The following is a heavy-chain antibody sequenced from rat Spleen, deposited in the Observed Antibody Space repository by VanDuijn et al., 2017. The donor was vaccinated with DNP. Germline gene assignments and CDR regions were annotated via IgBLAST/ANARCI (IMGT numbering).Heavy chain of an antibody. CDR3: ARQRAIRYSSRIFAY. J-gene: IGHJ3*01. V-gene: IGHV5-58*01. D-gene: IGHD1-2*01. CDR2: INTDGGST. CDR1: GFTFSSYW. Sequence: EVQLVETGGGLVQPGRSLKLSCVASGFTFSSYWMYWIRQAPGKGLEWIASINTDGGSTYYPDSVKGRFTISRDNAENTVYLQMNSLRSEDITTYYCARQRAIRYSSRIFAYWGQGTLVTVSS.